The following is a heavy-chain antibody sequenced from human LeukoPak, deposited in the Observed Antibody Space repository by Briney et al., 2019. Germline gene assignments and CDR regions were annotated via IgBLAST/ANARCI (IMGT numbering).Heavy chain of an antibody. D-gene: IGHD5-12*01. CDR1: GFTFSSYG. V-gene: IGHV3-30*03. CDR3: ARDDIVSQH. Sequence: GGSLRLSCAASGFTFSSYGMHWVRQAPGKGLEWVAVISYDGSNKYYADSVKGRFTISRDNSKNTLYLQMNSLRAEDTAVYFCARDDIVSQHWGQGTLVTVSS. CDR2: ISYDGSNK. J-gene: IGHJ1*01.